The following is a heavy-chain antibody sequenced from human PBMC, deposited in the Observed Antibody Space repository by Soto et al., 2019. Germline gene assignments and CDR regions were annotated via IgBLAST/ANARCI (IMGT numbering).Heavy chain of an antibody. V-gene: IGHV3-21*01. J-gene: IGHJ6*03. CDR1: GFTFSSYS. D-gene: IGHD3-3*01. Sequence: EVQLVESGGGLVKPGGSLRLSCAASGFTFSSYSMNWVRQAPGKGLEWVSSISSSSSYIYYADSVKGRFTISRDNAKNSLYLQMNSLRAEDTAVYYCARVGMYYDFWSGYRTPYYYYYYMDVWGKGTTVTVSS. CDR2: ISSSSSYI. CDR3: ARVGMYYDFWSGYRTPYYYYYYMDV.